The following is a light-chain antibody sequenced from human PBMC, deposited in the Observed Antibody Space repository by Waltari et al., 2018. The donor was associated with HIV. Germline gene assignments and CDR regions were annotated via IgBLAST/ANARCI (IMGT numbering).Light chain of an antibody. V-gene: IGLV1-47*01. Sequence: QPVLTQLPSVSGTPGQTVTISCSGSDSNIGTSSVYWYQVLPGTPPPLLIFSNHDGPPGVPGRFSCSKSGASASLTIFGLRSEDEADYYCSTWDKTQSAQVFGGGTKLTVL. CDR2: SNH. J-gene: IGLJ3*02. CDR1: DSNIGTSS. CDR3: STWDKTQSAQV.